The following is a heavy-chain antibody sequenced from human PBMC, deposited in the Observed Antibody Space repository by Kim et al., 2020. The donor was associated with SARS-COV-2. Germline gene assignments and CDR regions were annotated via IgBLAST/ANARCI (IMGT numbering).Heavy chain of an antibody. Sequence: SETLSLTCTVSGGSISSSSYYWGWIRQPPGKGLEWIGSIYYSGSTYYNPSLKSRVTISVDTSKNQFSLKLSSVTAADTAVYYCAREGDAGPNPPVSLIAAAGLEYFQHWGQGTLVTVSS. D-gene: IGHD6-13*01. CDR1: GGSISSSSYY. CDR3: AREGDAGPNPPVSLIAAAGLEYFQH. J-gene: IGHJ1*01. V-gene: IGHV4-39*07. CDR2: IYYSGST.